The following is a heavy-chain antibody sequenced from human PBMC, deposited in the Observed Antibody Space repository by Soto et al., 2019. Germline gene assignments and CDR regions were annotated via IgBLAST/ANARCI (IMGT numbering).Heavy chain of an antibody. J-gene: IGHJ4*02. CDR3: ARDVSPDYYDSSGYYIPDY. CDR2: ISAYNGNT. CDR1: GYTFTSYG. Sequence: GASVKVSCKASGYTFTSYGISWVRQAPGQGLEWMGWISAYNGNTNYAQKLQGRVTMTTDTSTSTAYMELRSLRSDDTAVYYCARDVSPDYYDSSGYYIPDYWGQGTLVTVSS. V-gene: IGHV1-18*04. D-gene: IGHD3-22*01.